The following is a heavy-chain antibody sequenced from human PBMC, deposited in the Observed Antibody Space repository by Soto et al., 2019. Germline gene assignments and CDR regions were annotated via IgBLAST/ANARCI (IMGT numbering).Heavy chain of an antibody. D-gene: IGHD4-17*01. CDR1: GFTFDDYA. CDR2: ISWNSGSI. CDR3: AKGKATVTKNWFDP. V-gene: IGHV3-9*01. J-gene: IGHJ5*02. Sequence: EVQLVESGGGLVQPGRSLRLSCAASGFTFDDYAMHWVRQAPGKGLEWVSGISWNSGSIGYADSVKGRFTISRDNAKNSLYLQMNSLRAEDTALYYCAKGKATVTKNWFDPWGQGTLVTVSS.